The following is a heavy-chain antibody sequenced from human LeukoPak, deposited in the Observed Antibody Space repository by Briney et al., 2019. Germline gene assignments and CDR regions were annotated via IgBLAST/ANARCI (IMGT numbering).Heavy chain of an antibody. D-gene: IGHD6-13*01. CDR3: ARKYSSSWYYFDY. CDR2: TNHSGST. CDR1: GGSFSGYY. Sequence: SETLSLTCAVYGGSFSGYYWSWIRQPPGKGLEWIGETNHSGSTNYNPSLKSRVTMSVDTSKNQFSLKLSSVTAADTAVYYCARKYSSSWYYFDYWGQGTLVTVSS. V-gene: IGHV4-34*01. J-gene: IGHJ4*02.